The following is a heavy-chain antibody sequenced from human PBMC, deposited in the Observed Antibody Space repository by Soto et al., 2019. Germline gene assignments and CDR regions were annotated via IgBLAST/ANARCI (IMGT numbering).Heavy chain of an antibody. J-gene: IGHJ3*02. Sequence: QGHLEQWGAGLLKPSETPSLTCAIYGASLGGFHWTWLRQAPGKGLEWIGERIHGGSIHYNPSLKSRVTFSLDTSKNQFSLQIMSVTDADTAVYYCARSPLGYDYVRQTWREVGDSFDIWGRGTLVTVSS. D-gene: IGHD3-16*01. CDR3: ARSPLGYDYVRQTWREVGDSFDI. V-gene: IGHV4-34*12. CDR2: RIHGGSI. CDR1: GASLGGFH.